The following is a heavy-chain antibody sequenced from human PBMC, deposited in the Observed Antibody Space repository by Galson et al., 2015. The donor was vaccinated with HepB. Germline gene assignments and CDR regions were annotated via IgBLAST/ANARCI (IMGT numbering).Heavy chain of an antibody. D-gene: IGHD6-19*01. Sequence: SLRLSCAASGFSFSDYSMSGVRQAPGKGPEWVAAVSSTGTITHNADFVKGTFAISRDNSENTVYLQMNTLGPEDTAKYYCSKGQSRGWYVPHWGQGTLVTVSS. V-gene: IGHV3-23*01. J-gene: IGHJ4*02. CDR1: GFSFSDYS. CDR2: VSSTGTIT. CDR3: SKGQSRGWYVPH.